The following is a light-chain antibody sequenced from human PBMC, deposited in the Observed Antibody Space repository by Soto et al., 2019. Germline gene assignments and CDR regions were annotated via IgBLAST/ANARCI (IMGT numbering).Light chain of an antibody. CDR2: KAS. Sequence: DIQMTQSPSTLSASVGDRVTITCRASQSISSWLAWYQQKPGKAPKLLIYKASSLESGVPSRFRGSGSGTEFTLTISSLQPDDFATYYCQQYNSSPTFGQGTKVEIK. J-gene: IGKJ1*01. V-gene: IGKV1-5*03. CDR3: QQYNSSPT. CDR1: QSISSW.